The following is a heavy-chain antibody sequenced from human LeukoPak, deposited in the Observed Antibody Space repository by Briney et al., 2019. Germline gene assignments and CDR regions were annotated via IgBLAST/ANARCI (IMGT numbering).Heavy chain of an antibody. CDR3: AREDRGSSSWYLDY. Sequence: GGSLRLSCAASGFTFSSYAMHWVRQAPGKGPEWVAVISYDGSNKYYADSVKGRFTISRDNSKNTLYLQMNSLRAEDTAVYYCAREDRGSSSWYLDYWGQGTLVTVSS. J-gene: IGHJ4*02. CDR1: GFTFSSYA. D-gene: IGHD6-13*01. CDR2: ISYDGSNK. V-gene: IGHV3-30*01.